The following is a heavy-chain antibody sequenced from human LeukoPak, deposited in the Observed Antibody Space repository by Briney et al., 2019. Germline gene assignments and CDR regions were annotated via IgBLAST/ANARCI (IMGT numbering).Heavy chain of an antibody. J-gene: IGHJ5*01. CDR2: ISAYNGYT. V-gene: IGHV1-18*01. CDR1: GYTFTSHG. CDR3: ARDDCSGGSCYWSWFDS. D-gene: IGHD2-15*01. Sequence: ASVKVSCKASGYTFTSHGITWVRQAPGQGLEWMGWISAYNGYTNYGQKFQGRVTMTTDTSTSTAYMELGSMRPDDTAVYYCARDDCSGGSCYWSWFDSWGQGTLITVSS.